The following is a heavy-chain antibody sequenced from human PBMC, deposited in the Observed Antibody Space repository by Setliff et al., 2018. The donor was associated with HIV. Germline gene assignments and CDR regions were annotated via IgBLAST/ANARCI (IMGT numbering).Heavy chain of an antibody. CDR1: GGSFSGYY. V-gene: IGHV4-34*01. Sequence: PSETLSLTCAVYGGSFSGYYWGWIRQTPGKGLEWIGEINHGGSTNYNPSLKSRVTVSPDTSKNQFSLKLRSVTAADTAVYYCARCHVYSGSCDWGQGTLVTVSS. CDR3: ARCHVYSGSCD. D-gene: IGHD6-19*01. CDR2: INHGGST. J-gene: IGHJ4*02.